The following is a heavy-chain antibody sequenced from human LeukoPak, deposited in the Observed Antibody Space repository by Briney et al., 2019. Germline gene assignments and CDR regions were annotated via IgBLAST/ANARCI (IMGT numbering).Heavy chain of an antibody. CDR3: ARGYSSSWYYFDY. V-gene: IGHV3-21*01. D-gene: IGHD6-13*01. CDR2: ISSSSSYI. Sequence: PGGSLRLSCAASGFTFSSYSMNWVRQAPGKGLEWVSSISSSSSYIYYADSLKGRFTISRDNAKNSLYLQMNSLRAEGTAVYYCARGYSSSWYYFDYWGQGTLVTVSS. J-gene: IGHJ4*02. CDR1: GFTFSSYS.